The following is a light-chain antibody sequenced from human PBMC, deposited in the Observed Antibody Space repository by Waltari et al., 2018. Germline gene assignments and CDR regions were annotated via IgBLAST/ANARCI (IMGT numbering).Light chain of an antibody. CDR1: QSISKY. CDR3: QKYGTLPAT. Sequence: EIVLTQTPGTLSLSPGERVTLPYRASQSISKYLAWYQQKPDQAPRLLIYDTSTRATGIPDRFSGSGSGTDFSLTISRLEPEDFAVYYCQKYGTLPATFGQGTKVELK. V-gene: IGKV3-20*01. J-gene: IGKJ1*01. CDR2: DTS.